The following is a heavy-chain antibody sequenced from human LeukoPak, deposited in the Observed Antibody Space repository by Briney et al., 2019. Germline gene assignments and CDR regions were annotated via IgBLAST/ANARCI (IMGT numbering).Heavy chain of an antibody. CDR2: INHSGST. V-gene: IGHV4-34*01. CDR1: GGSFSGYY. D-gene: IGHD4-11*01. Sequence: PSETLSLTCAVYGGSFSGYYWSWIRQPPGKGLEWIGEINHSGSTNYNPSLKSRVTISVDTSKNQFSLMLSSVTAADTAVDYCARVFNYPGWFDPWGQGTLVTVSS. J-gene: IGHJ5*02. CDR3: ARVFNYPGWFDP.